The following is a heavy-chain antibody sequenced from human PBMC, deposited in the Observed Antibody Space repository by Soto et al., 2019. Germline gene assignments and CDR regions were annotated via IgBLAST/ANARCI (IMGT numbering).Heavy chain of an antibody. CDR3: ARDLGGWPDY. CDR2: INAGNGNT. D-gene: IGHD6-19*01. J-gene: IGHJ4*02. Sequence: QVQLVQSGAEVKKPGASVKVCCKASGYTFTSYAIHWVRQAPGQRLEWMGWINAGNGNTKYSQKFQDRVTITRDTSASTAYMELSSLRSEDTAVYYCARDLGGWPDYWGQGTLVTVSS. V-gene: IGHV1-3*01. CDR1: GYTFTSYA.